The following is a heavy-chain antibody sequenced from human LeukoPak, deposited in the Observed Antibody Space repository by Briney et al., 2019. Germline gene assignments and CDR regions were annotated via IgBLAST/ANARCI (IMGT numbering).Heavy chain of an antibody. CDR1: GASISGHY. Sequence: SETLSLTCTVSGASISGHYWTCIRHPPGKELDWIGYISHIGSTNYNPSLKSRVTMSVETSRNQFSLKLTTVTAADTAVYYCARDRISINALDMWGQGTMVTVS. D-gene: IGHD1-14*01. V-gene: IGHV4-59*11. CDR3: ARDRISINALDM. J-gene: IGHJ3*02. CDR2: ISHIGST.